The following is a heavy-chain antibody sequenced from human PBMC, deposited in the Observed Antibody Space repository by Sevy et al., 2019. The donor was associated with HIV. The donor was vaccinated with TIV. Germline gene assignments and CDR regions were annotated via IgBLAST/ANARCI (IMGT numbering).Heavy chain of an antibody. Sequence: GGSLRLSCAASGFTFSSYAMSWVRQAPGKGLEWVSAISGSGGSTYYPDSVKGRFTISRDDSKNTLYLQMNSLRSEDTALYYCARDLGYESTGYLPLFDNWGQGTLVTVSS. CDR3: ARDLGYESTGYLPLFDN. V-gene: IGHV3-23*01. D-gene: IGHD3-22*01. CDR1: GFTFSSYA. CDR2: ISGSGGST. J-gene: IGHJ4*02.